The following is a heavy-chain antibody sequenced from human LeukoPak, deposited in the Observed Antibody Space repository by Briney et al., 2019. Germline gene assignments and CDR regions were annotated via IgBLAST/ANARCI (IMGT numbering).Heavy chain of an antibody. CDR3: VKRTGLYFDY. D-gene: IGHD7-27*01. V-gene: IGHV3-64D*09. CDR2: ISSNGGNT. Sequence: GGSLRLSCSASGFTFSSYAIHWVRQAPGKGLEYVSGISSNGGNTYNANSLKGRIATSRDHSTHTVDLQTASLRTEDTAVYFCVKRTGLYFDYWGQGTLVNVSS. J-gene: IGHJ4*02. CDR1: GFTFSSYA.